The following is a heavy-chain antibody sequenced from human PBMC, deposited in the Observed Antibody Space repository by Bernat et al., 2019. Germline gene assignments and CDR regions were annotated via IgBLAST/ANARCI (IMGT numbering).Heavy chain of an antibody. CDR3: AKDEPTSYSSGWKAYYYYYGMDV. D-gene: IGHD6-19*01. CDR2: ISGSGGST. J-gene: IGHJ6*02. V-gene: IGHV3-23*01. CDR1: GFTFSSYA. Sequence: EVQLLESGGGLVQPVGSLRLSCAASGFTFSSYAMSWVRQAPGKGLEWVSAISGSGGSTYYADSVKGRFTISRDNSKNTLYLQMNSLRAEDTDVYYCAKDEPTSYSSGWKAYYYYYGMDVWGQGTTVTVSS.